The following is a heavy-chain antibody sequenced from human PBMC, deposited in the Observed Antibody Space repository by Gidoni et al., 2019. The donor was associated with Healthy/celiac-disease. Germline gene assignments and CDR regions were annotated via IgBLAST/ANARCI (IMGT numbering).Heavy chain of an antibody. CDR3: ACDYYDSSGYWRWFDP. D-gene: IGHD3-22*01. CDR1: GGSISSSNW. V-gene: IGHV4-4*02. J-gene: IGHJ5*02. CDR2: IYHSGGT. Sequence: QVQLQESGPGLVKPSGTLSLTCAVSGGSISSSNWWSWVRQPPGKGLAWIGEIYHSGGTNYNPSLKSRVTRSVDKSKNQFALKLSSVTAADTAVYYCACDYYDSSGYWRWFDPWGQGTLVTVSS.